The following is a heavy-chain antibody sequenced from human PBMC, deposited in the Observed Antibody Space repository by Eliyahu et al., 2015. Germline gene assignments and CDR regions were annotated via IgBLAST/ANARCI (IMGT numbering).Heavy chain of an antibody. Sequence: QVQLQESGPGLVKPSQTLSLTCTVSGGXXXXDXFYWSWXRQPPGTGLEWXGYIYYXGTPYYSPSLKSRVTISGDTSKNQFSLKLSSVTAADTAVYYCARRYCSGGSCYDAFDIWGQGTMVTVSS. CDR3: ARRYCSGGSCYDAFDI. CDR1: GGXXXXDXFY. J-gene: IGHJ3*02. D-gene: IGHD2-15*01. CDR2: IYYXGTP. V-gene: IGHV4-30-4*01.